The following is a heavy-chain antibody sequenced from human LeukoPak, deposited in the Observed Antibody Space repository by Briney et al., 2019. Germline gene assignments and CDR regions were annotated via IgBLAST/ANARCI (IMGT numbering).Heavy chain of an antibody. J-gene: IGHJ6*02. CDR1: GGSFSGYY. Sequence: PSETPSLTCAVYGGSFSGYYWSWIRQPPGKGLEWIGEINHSGSTNYNPSLKSRVTISVDTSKNQFSLKLSSVTAADTAVYYCARGKQLVHHYGMDVWGQGTTVTVSS. CDR2: INHSGST. D-gene: IGHD6-13*01. CDR3: ARGKQLVHHYGMDV. V-gene: IGHV4-34*01.